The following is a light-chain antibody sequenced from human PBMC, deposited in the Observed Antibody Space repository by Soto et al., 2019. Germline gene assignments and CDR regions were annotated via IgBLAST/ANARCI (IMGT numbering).Light chain of an antibody. CDR3: SSYTSSSTLYV. V-gene: IGLV2-14*03. CDR1: SSDVGGYRY. CDR2: DVS. Sequence: QSVLTQPASVSGSPGQSITISCTGTSSDVGGYRYVSWYQHHPGKAPKLMIYDVSNRPSGVSDRFSGSKSGNTASLTISGLQAEDEADYYCSSYTSSSTLYVFGTGTKLTVL. J-gene: IGLJ1*01.